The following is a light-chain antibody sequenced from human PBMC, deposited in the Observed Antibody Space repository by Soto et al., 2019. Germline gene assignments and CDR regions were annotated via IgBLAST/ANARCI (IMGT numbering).Light chain of an antibody. CDR1: QSISDY. Sequence: DIQMTQSPSSLSASVGDRVTITCRASQSISDYLNWYQQKVGKAPKLLIYAASTLQSVVPSRFSGSGSGKDFTLTISSLQPEDFATYYCQQTYTTPQTFGQGTKLEI. CDR2: AAS. V-gene: IGKV1-39*01. J-gene: IGKJ2*01. CDR3: QQTYTTPQT.